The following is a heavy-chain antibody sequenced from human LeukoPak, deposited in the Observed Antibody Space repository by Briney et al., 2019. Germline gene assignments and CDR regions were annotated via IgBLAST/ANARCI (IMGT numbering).Heavy chain of an antibody. J-gene: IGHJ6*03. CDR2: INTNIGNP. CDR3: ARSGGSGSYYARYYYYYMDV. CDR1: GYTFTSYA. D-gene: IGHD3-10*01. Sequence: GASVKLSCKASGYTFTSYAMNWVRQAPGQGLEWMGRINTNIGNPTYAQGFTGRFVFSLDTSVSTAYLQISSLKAEDTAVYYCARSGGSGSYYARYYYYYMDVWGKGTTVTVSS. V-gene: IGHV7-4-1*02.